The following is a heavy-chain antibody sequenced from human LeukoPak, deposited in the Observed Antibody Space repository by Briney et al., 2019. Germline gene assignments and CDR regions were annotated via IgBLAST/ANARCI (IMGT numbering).Heavy chain of an antibody. V-gene: IGHV3-21*01. Sequence: GGSLRLSCTAYGFTFSNYCMNWVRQAPGKGLEWVSSVSSSSSFIYYADSVKGRFTISRDNAKNSLYMQMNSLRAEDTAVYYCARGMEFGVTSGFHSWGQGTLLTVSS. CDR3: ARGMEFGVTSGFHS. J-gene: IGHJ4*02. D-gene: IGHD3-16*01. CDR1: GFTFSNYC. CDR2: VSSSSSFI.